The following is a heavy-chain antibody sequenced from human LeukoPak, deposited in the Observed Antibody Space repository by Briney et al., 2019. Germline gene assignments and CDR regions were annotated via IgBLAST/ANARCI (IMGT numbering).Heavy chain of an antibody. Sequence: PSETLSLTCTVSGGSISSYYGSWIRQPPGKGLECSGYIYYDGRTNYNPSLKSRVTISVDTSKNQISLKLSCVAAADTAVCYCTTAPGGSSFMATIEGWFDYRGPGALVTVSS. J-gene: IGHJ4*02. CDR1: GGSISSYY. V-gene: IGHV4-59*01. D-gene: IGHD5-24*01. CDR3: TTAPGGSSFMATIEGWFDY. CDR2: IYYDGRT.